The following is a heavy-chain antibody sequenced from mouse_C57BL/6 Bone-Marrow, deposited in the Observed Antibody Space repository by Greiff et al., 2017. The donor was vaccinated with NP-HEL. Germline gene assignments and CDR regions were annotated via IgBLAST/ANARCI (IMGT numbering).Heavy chain of an antibody. D-gene: IGHD1-1*01. V-gene: IGHV5-6*01. CDR2: ISSGGSYT. CDR3: ARDYGSFAY. J-gene: IGHJ3*01. Sequence: EVQVVESGGDLVKPGGSLKLSCAASGFTFSSYGMSWVRQTPDKRLEWVATISSGGSYTYYPDSVKGRFTISRDNAKNTLYLQMSSLKSEDTAMYYCARDYGSFAYWGQGTLVTVSA. CDR1: GFTFSSYG.